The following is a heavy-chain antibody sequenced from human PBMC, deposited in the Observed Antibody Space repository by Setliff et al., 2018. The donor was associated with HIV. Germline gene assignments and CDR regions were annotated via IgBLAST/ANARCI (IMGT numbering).Heavy chain of an antibody. Sequence: ASVKVSCKSSAGSFSIFAINWVRQAPGQGLEWMGGMMTIFSTTNYARKLQGRVTITTDESTGTAYMELSNLRSEDTAVYYCATEGAGGSYQRASALDVWGQGTMVTVSS. J-gene: IGHJ3*01. D-gene: IGHD1-26*01. CDR1: AGSFSIFA. CDR3: ATEGAGGSYQRASALDV. V-gene: IGHV1-69*05. CDR2: MMTIFSTT.